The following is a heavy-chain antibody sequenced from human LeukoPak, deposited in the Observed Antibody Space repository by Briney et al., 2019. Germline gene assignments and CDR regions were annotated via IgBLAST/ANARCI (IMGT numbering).Heavy chain of an antibody. V-gene: IGHV1-18*01. J-gene: IGHJ4*02. Sequence: GASVKVSCKASGYTFTSYGISWVRQAPGQGLEWMGWISPYNGNTNYAQKLQGRVTMTTDTSTSTAYMELRSLRSDDTAVYYCARAVITFGGVIVYFDYWGQGTLVTVSS. CDR2: ISPYNGNT. D-gene: IGHD3-16*02. CDR3: ARAVITFGGVIVYFDY. CDR1: GYTFTSYG.